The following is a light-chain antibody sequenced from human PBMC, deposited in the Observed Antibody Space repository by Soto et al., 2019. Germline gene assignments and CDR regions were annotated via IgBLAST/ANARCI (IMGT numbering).Light chain of an antibody. Sequence: QSELTQPRSVSGSPGQSVTISCTGTNSDVGDYNHVSWYQQHPGKVPKVMIYDVDKRPSGVPDRFSGSKSGNTASLTISGLQADDEADYYCCSYAGNYMKVVFGGGTKLTVL. CDR1: NSDVGDYNH. J-gene: IGLJ2*01. CDR2: DVD. V-gene: IGLV2-11*01. CDR3: CSYAGNYMKVV.